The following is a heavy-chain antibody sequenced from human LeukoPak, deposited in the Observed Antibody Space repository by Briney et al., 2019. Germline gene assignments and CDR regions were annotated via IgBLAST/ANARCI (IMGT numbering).Heavy chain of an antibody. CDR3: ARDADYYDSSGHGGAFDI. D-gene: IGHD3-22*01. Sequence: SETLSLTCAVYGGSFSGYYWSWLRQPPGKGLEWIGEIYHSGSTNYNPSLKSRVTISVDKSKNQFSLKLSSVTAADTAVYYCARDADYYDSSGHGGAFDIWGQGTMVTVSS. CDR2: IYHSGST. V-gene: IGHV4-34*01. CDR1: GGSFSGYY. J-gene: IGHJ3*02.